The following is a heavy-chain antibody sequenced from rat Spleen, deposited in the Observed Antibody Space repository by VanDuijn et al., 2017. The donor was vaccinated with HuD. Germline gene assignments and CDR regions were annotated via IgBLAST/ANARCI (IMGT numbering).Heavy chain of an antibody. V-gene: IGHV2-1*01. Sequence: QVQLKESGPGLVQPSQTLSLTCTVSGFSLISNSEHWVRQPPGKGLEWMGGIWGDGSTDYNSALKSRLSISRDTSKSQVFLKMNSLQTDDTAMYFCARWKYTTDWFAYWGQGTLVTVSS. D-gene: IGHD1-6*01. CDR2: IWGDGST. CDR1: GFSLISNS. J-gene: IGHJ3*01. CDR3: ARWKYTTDWFAY.